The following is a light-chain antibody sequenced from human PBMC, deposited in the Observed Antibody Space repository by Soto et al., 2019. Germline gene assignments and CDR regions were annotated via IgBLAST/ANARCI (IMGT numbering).Light chain of an antibody. J-gene: IGKJ1*01. CDR3: QQYYSYPWR. CDR2: AAS. Sequence: AIRMTQSPSSFSASTGDRVTITCRASQGISSYLAWYQQKPGKAPKLLIYAASTLQSGVPSRFSGSGSGTDFTLTISCXQSEDFATYYCQQYYSYPWRFGQGTKVDIK. V-gene: IGKV1-8*01. CDR1: QGISSY.